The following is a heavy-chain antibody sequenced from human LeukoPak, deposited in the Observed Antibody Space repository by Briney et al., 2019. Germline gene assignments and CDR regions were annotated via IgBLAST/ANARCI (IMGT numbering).Heavy chain of an antibody. CDR1: GGSISSSSYY. CDR3: ARRVVVVTAGYYYYYYMDV. V-gene: IGHV4-39*01. Sequence: SETLSLTCTVSGGSISSSSYYWGWIRQPPGKGLVWIGSIYYSGRTYYNPSLKSRVTISVDTSKNQFSLKLSSVTAADTAVYYCARRVVVVTAGYYYYYYMDVWGKGTTVTVSS. D-gene: IGHD2-21*02. J-gene: IGHJ6*03. CDR2: IYYSGRT.